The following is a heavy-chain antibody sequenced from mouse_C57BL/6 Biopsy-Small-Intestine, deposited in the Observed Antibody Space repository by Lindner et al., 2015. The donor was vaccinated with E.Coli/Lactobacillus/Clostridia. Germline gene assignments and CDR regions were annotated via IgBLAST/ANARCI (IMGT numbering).Heavy chain of an antibody. CDR1: GYTFTSYD. CDR2: IYPRDGST. D-gene: IGHD2-4*01. V-gene: IGHV1-85*01. Sequence: VQLQESGPELVKPGASVKLSCKASGYTFTSYDINWVKQRPGQGLEWIGWIYPRDGSTEYNEKFKGKATLTVDTSSSTAYMELHSLTSEDSAVYFCARYDYDGAYWGQETLVTVSA. J-gene: IGHJ3*01. CDR3: ARYDYDGAY.